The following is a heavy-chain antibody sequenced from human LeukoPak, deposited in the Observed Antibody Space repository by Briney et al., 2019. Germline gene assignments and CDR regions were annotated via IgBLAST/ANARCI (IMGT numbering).Heavy chain of an antibody. V-gene: IGHV3-20*04. CDR2: INWNGGGT. Sequence: GSLRLSCAASGFTFDDYGMSWVRQAPGKGLEWVSGINWNGGGTGYADSVKGRFTISRDNAKNSLYLQMNSLRAEDTALYYCARDNYDSSGYYYVNDYWGQGTLVTVSS. CDR1: GFTFDDYG. CDR3: ARDNYDSSGYYYVNDY. J-gene: IGHJ4*02. D-gene: IGHD3-22*01.